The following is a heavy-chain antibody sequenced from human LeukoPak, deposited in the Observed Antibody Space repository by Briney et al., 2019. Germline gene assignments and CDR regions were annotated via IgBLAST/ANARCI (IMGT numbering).Heavy chain of an antibody. CDR3: ARARDIVVVLIDY. J-gene: IGHJ4*02. CDR1: GYTFTGYY. Sequence: ASVKVSCKASGYTFTGYYMHWVQQAPGQGLEWMGRINPNSGGTNYAQKFQGRVTMTRDTSVSTAYMELSRLRSDDTAVYYCARARDIVVVLIDYWGQGTLVTVSS. D-gene: IGHD2-2*01. CDR2: INPNSGGT. V-gene: IGHV1-2*06.